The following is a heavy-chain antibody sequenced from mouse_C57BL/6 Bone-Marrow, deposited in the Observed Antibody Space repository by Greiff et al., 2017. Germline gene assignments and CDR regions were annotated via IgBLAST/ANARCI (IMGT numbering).Heavy chain of an antibody. CDR1: GYSFTSYY. CDR3: ARKWYGSSSFAY. CDR2: IYPGSGNT. D-gene: IGHD1-1*01. V-gene: IGHV1-66*01. J-gene: IGHJ3*01. Sequence: VQGVESGPELVKPGASVKISCKASGYSFTSYYIHWVKQRPGQGLEWIGWIYPGSGNTKYNEKFKGKATLTADTSSSTAYMQLSSLTSEDSAVYYCARKWYGSSSFAYWGQGTLVTVSA.